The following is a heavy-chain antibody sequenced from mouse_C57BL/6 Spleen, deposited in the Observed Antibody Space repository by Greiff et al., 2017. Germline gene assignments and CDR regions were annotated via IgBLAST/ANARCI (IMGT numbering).Heavy chain of an antibody. V-gene: IGHV1-50*01. CDR1: GYTFTSYW. CDR3: ASGFRGAMDY. CDR2: IDPSDSYT. Sequence: QVQLQQPGAELVKPGASVKLSCKASGYTFTSYWMQWVKQRPGQGLEWIGWIDPSDSYTNYNQKFTGKATSTVDASSSTTYMQVSSLTSEDSAVDYWASGFRGAMDYWGQGTSVTVSS. J-gene: IGHJ4*01.